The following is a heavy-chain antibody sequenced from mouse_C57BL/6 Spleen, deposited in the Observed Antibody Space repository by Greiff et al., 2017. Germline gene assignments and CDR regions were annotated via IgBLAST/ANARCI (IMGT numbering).Heavy chain of an antibody. Sequence: VQLQQPGAELVKPGASVKLSCKASGYTFTSYWMHWVKQRPGQGLEWIGMIHPNSGSTNYNEKFKSKATLTVDKSSSTAYMQLSSLTSEDYAVYYCARDYGSGYFDYWGQGTTLTGSS. CDR3: ARDYGSGYFDY. J-gene: IGHJ2*01. CDR1: GYTFTSYW. V-gene: IGHV1-64*01. CDR2: IHPNSGST. D-gene: IGHD1-1*01.